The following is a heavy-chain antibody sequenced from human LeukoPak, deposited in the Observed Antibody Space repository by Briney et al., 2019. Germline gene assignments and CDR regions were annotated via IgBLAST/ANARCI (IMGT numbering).Heavy chain of an antibody. CDR3: ASTVWSDYNYYYMDV. Sequence: SETLSLTCTVSGGSISSGDYYWSWIRQPPGKGLEWIGYIYYSGSTYYNPSLKSRVTISVDTSKNQFSLKLSSVTAADTAVYYCASTVWSDYNYYYMDVWGKGTTVTVSS. CDR2: IYYSGST. V-gene: IGHV4-30-4*08. J-gene: IGHJ6*03. CDR1: GGSISSGDYY. D-gene: IGHD3-3*01.